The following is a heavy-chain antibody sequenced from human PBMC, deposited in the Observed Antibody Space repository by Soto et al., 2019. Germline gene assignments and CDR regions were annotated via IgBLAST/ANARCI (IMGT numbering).Heavy chain of an antibody. CDR2: IYYSGST. D-gene: IGHD3-3*01. CDR3: ARAGTIFGVVSPFDY. V-gene: IGHV4-59*01. J-gene: IGHJ4*02. CDR1: GGSISSYY. Sequence: LSLTCTVSGGSISSYYWSWIRQPPGKGLEWIGYIYYSGSTNYNPSLKSRVTISVDTSKNQFSLKLSSVTAADTAVYYCARAGTIFGVVSPFDYWGQGTLVTVSS.